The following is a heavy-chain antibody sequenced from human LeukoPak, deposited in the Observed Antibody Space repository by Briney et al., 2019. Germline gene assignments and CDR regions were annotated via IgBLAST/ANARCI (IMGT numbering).Heavy chain of an antibody. D-gene: IGHD3-10*01. J-gene: IGHJ3*01. CDR2: ISNSADRT. CDR3: AKPRGTNYGVDAFDF. Sequence: GGSLRLSCAASGFTFSSYAMSWVRQAPGKGLECVSRISNSADRTYYADSVKGRFTVSRDNSKNTVYLQMKSLRAEDTAVYYCAKPRGTNYGVDAFDFWGQGTVVTVSS. V-gene: IGHV3-23*01. CDR1: GFTFSSYA.